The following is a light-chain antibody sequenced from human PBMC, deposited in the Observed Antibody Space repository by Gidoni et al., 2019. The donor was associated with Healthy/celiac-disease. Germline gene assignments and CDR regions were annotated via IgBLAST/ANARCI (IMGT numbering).Light chain of an antibody. Sequence: EIVMTQSPATLSVSPGESATLSCRASQSVSSNLAWNQQKPGQAPRLLIYGASTRATGIPARLRGSGSGTEFTLTISSLQSEDFAVYYCQQYNNWPPMYTFGQGTKLEIK. CDR1: QSVSSN. J-gene: IGKJ2*01. V-gene: IGKV3-15*01. CDR3: QQYNNWPPMYT. CDR2: GAS.